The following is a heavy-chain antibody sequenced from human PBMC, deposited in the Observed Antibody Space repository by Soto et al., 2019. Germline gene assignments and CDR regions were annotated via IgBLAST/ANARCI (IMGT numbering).Heavy chain of an antibody. Sequence: QLQLQESGPGLVKPSETLSLTCTVSGGSISSSSYYWGWIRQPPGKGLEWIGSIYYSGSTYYNPSLKSRVTISVDTSKNQFSLKLRSVTAADTAVYYCARSLVGATTLGFDYWGQGTLVTVSS. D-gene: IGHD1-26*01. CDR1: GGSISSSSYY. CDR2: IYYSGST. V-gene: IGHV4-39*01. CDR3: ARSLVGATTLGFDY. J-gene: IGHJ4*02.